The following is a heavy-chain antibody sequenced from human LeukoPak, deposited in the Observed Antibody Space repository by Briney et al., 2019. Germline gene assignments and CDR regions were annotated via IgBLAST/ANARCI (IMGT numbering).Heavy chain of an antibody. D-gene: IGHD2-2*01. CDR3: ARERFGYCSSTSCYSV. CDR1: GFTFSNFA. J-gene: IGHJ4*02. CDR2: ISGSGGST. V-gene: IGHV3-23*01. Sequence: GGSLRLSCAASGFTFSNFAMSWVRQAPGKGLEWVSAISGSGGSTYYADSVMGRFTISRDNSKNTLYLQMNSLRAEDTAVYYCARERFGYCSSTSCYSVWGQGTLVTVSS.